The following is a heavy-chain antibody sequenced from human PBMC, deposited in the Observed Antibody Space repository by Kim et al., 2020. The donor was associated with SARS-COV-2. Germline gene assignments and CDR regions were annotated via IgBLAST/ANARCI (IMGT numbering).Heavy chain of an antibody. J-gene: IGHJ4*02. V-gene: IGHV4-39*01. D-gene: IGHD3-10*01. CDR3: ASLLWFGEYYFDY. Sequence: NPSLKSRVTLSVATSKNHFSLKLSSLTAADTAVYYCASLLWFGEYYFDYWGQGTLVTVSS.